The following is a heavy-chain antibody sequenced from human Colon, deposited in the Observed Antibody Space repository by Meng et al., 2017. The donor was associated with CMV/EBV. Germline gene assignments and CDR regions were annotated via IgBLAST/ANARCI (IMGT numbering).Heavy chain of an antibody. J-gene: IGHJ4*02. CDR3: ARDRNSAGRFDS. Sequence: WVRQVPGKGLEWIGNIYYSGSSYYSPSLKSRVSISVDTSKNQFSLRLSSVTAADTAVYYCARDRNSAGRFDSWGQGTLVTVSS. V-gene: IGHV4-39*02. D-gene: IGHD3-10*01. CDR2: IYYSGSS.